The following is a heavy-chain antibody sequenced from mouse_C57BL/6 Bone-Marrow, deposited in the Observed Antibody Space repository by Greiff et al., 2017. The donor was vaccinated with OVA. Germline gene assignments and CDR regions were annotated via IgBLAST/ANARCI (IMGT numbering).Heavy chain of an antibody. CDR3: ARWFHYYGSSYGYFDY. CDR1: GYTFTDYY. CDR2: IYPGSGNT. J-gene: IGHJ2*01. V-gene: IGHV1-76*01. Sequence: VQLQQSGAELVRPGASVKLSCKASGYTFTDYYINWVKQRPGQGLEWIARIYPGSGNTYYNEKFKGKATLTAEKSSSTAYMQLSSLTSEDSAVYYCARWFHYYGSSYGYFDYWGQGTTLTVSS. D-gene: IGHD1-1*01.